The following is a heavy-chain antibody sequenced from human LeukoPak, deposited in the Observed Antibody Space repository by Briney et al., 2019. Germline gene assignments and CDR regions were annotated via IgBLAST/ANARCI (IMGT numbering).Heavy chain of an antibody. D-gene: IGHD2-2*01. CDR2: ISSSSSYI. CDR3: AREGYCSSTSCPSNGMDV. CDR1: GFTFSSYS. Sequence: GGSLRLSCAASGFTFSSYSMNWVRQAPGKGLEWVSSISSSSSYIYYADSAKGRFTISRDNAKNSLYLQMNSLRAEDTAVYYCAREGYCSSTSCPSNGMDVWGQGTTVTVSS. J-gene: IGHJ6*02. V-gene: IGHV3-21*01.